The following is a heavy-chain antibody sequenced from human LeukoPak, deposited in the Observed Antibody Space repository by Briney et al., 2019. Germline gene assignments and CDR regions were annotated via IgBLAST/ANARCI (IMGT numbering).Heavy chain of an antibody. CDR2: INPNSGGT. CDR3: ARGYCSSTSCYVPPTNGFDP. V-gene: IGHV1-2*02. D-gene: IGHD2-2*01. CDR1: GYTFTGYY. J-gene: IGHJ5*02. Sequence: ASVKVSCKASGYTFTGYYMHWVRQAPGQGLEWMGWINPNSGGTNYAQKFQGRVTMTRDTSISTAYVELSRLRSDDTAVYYCARGYCSSTSCYVPPTNGFDPWGQGTLVTVSS.